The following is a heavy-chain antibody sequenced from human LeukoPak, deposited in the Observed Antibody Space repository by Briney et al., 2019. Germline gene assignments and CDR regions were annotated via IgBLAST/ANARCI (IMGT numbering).Heavy chain of an antibody. CDR1: GGSISSGGHS. CDR2: IYYDGTT. D-gene: IGHD1-26*01. V-gene: IGHV4-39*01. J-gene: IGHJ4*02. CDR3: ARHCRSESYPRYPDH. Sequence: TSETLSLTCTVSGGSISSGGHSWSWIRQPPGKGLEWIATIYYDGTTYYNPSLQSRVTISVDTSTNQFYLKLYFVTAADTAVYYCARHCRSESYPRYPDHWGQGTLVTVSS.